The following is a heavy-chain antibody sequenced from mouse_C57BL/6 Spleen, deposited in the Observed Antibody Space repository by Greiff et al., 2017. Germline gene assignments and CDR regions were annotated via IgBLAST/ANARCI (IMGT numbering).Heavy chain of an antibody. D-gene: IGHD2-4*01. V-gene: IGHV5-15*01. CDR1: GFTFSDYG. CDR2: ISNLAYSI. J-gene: IGHJ4*01. Sequence: DVMLVESGGGLVQPGGSLKLSCAASGFTFSDYGMAWVRQAPRKGPEWVAFISNLAYSIYYADTVTGRFTISRENAKNTLYLEMSSLRSEDTAMYYCARDGDYDDYAMDYWGQGTSVTVSS. CDR3: ARDGDYDDYAMDY.